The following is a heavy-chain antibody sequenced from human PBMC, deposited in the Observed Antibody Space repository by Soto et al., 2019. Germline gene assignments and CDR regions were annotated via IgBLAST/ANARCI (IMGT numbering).Heavy chain of an antibody. CDR3: ARELTFMYYYGSGSRYLGMDV. CDR2: INPNSGGT. Sequence: ASVKVSCKASGYTFTGYYMHWVRQAPGQGLEWMGWINPNSGGTNYAQKFQGRVTMTRDTSISTAYMELSRLRSDDTAVYYCARELTFMYYYGSGSRYLGMDVWGQGTTVTVSS. CDR1: GYTFTGYY. V-gene: IGHV1-2*02. D-gene: IGHD3-10*01. J-gene: IGHJ6*02.